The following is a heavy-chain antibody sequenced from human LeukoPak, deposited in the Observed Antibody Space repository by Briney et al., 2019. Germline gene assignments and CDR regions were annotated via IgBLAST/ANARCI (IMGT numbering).Heavy chain of an antibody. CDR1: GYTFTSYG. Sequence: ASVKVSCKASGYTFTSYGISWVRQAPGQGLEWMGWINPNSGGTNYAQKFQGWVTMTRDTSISTAYMELSRLRSDDTAVYYCARAVGYCSSTSCYEGGGFDYWGQGTLVTVSS. CDR3: ARAVGYCSSTSCYEGGGFDY. J-gene: IGHJ4*02. D-gene: IGHD2-2*01. V-gene: IGHV1-2*04. CDR2: INPNSGGT.